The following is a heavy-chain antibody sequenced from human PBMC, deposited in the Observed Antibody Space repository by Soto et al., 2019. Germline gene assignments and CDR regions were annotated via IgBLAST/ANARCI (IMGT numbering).Heavy chain of an antibody. D-gene: IGHD3-3*01. V-gene: IGHV4-39*01. Sequence: SETLSLTCTVSGGSISSSSYYWGWIRQPPGKGLEWIGSIYYSGSTYYNPSLKSRVTISVDTSKNQFSLKLSSVTAADTAVYYCARGRFLEWLLYNWFDPWGQGTLVTVS. J-gene: IGHJ5*02. CDR2: IYYSGST. CDR3: ARGRFLEWLLYNWFDP. CDR1: GGSISSSSYY.